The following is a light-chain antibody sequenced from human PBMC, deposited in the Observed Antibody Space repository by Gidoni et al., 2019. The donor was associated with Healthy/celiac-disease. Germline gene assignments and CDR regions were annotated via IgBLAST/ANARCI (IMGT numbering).Light chain of an antibody. Sequence: DIQMTQSPSSLSASVGDRVTITCRASQNINSYLYWYQQKPGKAPKLLIYAASSLQSGVPPRFRGSASGTDFTLTISSLQPEDFATYFCQQSYSIPYTFGQGTKLEIK. J-gene: IGKJ2*01. CDR3: QQSYSIPYT. CDR2: AAS. CDR1: QNINSY. V-gene: IGKV1-39*01.